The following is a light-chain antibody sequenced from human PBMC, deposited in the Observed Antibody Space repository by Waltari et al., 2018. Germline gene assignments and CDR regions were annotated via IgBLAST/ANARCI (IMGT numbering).Light chain of an antibody. V-gene: IGLV3-10*01. CDR2: EDS. Sequence: SYELTQPPSVSVSPGQTARITCSGDALSNKSAYWYQQNSGQAPVLVIYEDSKRPSERPERFAGSSSRTKATQTISEAQVEDEADYYGYSTDSSGNPVGFGGGTKVT. J-gene: IGLJ2*01. CDR3: YSTDSSGNPVG. CDR1: ALSNKS.